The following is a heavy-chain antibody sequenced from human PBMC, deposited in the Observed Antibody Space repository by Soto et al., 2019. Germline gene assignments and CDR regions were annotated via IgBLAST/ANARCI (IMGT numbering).Heavy chain of an antibody. CDR3: ARGVVVVVAATRGDYYYYYGMDV. CDR2: IIPIFGAA. J-gene: IGHJ6*02. V-gene: IGHV1-69*13. Sequence: SVKVSCRASGGTFSSHAISWVRQAPGRGLEWMGGIIPIFGAANYAQKFQGRVTITADESTSTAYMELRSLRSEDTAVYYCARGVVVVVAATRGDYYYYYGMDVWGQGTTVTVSS. CDR1: GGTFSSHA. D-gene: IGHD2-15*01.